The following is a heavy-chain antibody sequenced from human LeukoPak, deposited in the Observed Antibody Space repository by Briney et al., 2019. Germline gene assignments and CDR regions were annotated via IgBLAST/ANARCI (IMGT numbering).Heavy chain of an antibody. CDR3: ARDAYYYDSSGSLY. J-gene: IGHJ4*02. CDR1: GFILSIYS. D-gene: IGHD3-22*01. Sequence: GGSLRLSCAASGFILSIYSMNWVRQAPGKGLEWVSAISGSGGSTYYADSVKGRFTISRDNSKNTLYLQMNSLRAEDTAVYYCARDAYYYDSSGSLYWGQGTLVTVSS. V-gene: IGHV3-23*01. CDR2: ISGSGGST.